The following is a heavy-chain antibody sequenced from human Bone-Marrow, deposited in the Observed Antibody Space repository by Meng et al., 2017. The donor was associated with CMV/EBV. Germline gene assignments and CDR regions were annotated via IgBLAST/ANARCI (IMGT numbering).Heavy chain of an antibody. Sequence: GGSLRLSCAASGFTFDDYAMHWVRQAPGKGLEWVSGISWNSGSIGYADSVKGRFTISRDNAKNSLYLQMNSLRAEDTAVYYCARSMLEVNRYYYGMDVWGEGTPVTVSS. CDR2: ISWNSGSI. CDR3: ARSMLEVNRYYYGMDV. CDR1: GFTFDDYA. V-gene: IGHV3-9*01. J-gene: IGHJ6*02. D-gene: IGHD1-1*01.